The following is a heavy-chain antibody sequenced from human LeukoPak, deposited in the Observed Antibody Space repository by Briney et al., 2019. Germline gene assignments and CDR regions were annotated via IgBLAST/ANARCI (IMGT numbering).Heavy chain of an antibody. Sequence: ASVKVSCKASDYTFTSYGISWVRQAPGQGLEWMGWISAYNGNTNYAQKLQGRVTMTTDTSTSTAYMELRSLRSDDTAVYYCARDQNRVPNDAFDIWGQGTMVTVSS. CDR1: DYTFTSYG. CDR2: ISAYNGNT. CDR3: ARDQNRVPNDAFDI. V-gene: IGHV1-18*01. J-gene: IGHJ3*02. D-gene: IGHD1-14*01.